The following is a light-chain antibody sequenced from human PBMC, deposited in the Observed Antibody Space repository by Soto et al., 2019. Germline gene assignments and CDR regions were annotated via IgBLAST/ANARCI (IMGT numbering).Light chain of an antibody. J-gene: IGKJ1*01. CDR1: QTISSW. V-gene: IGKV1-5*01. CDR2: DAS. CDR3: QQYKSSRS. Sequence: DIQMTQSPSTLSASVGDRVSITCRASQTISSWLAWYQQKPGKAPKLPIYDASSLESGVPSRFIGSGSGTEFTLTISSLQPDDFATYYCQQYKSSRSFGQGTTVEIK.